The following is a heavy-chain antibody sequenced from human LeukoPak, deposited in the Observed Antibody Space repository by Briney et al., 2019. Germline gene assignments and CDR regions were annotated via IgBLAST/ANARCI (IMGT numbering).Heavy chain of an antibody. Sequence: GGSLRLSSAASGFTFSSYSMNWVRQAPGKGLESVSSISSSSSYIYYADSVKGRFTISRDNAKNSLYLQMNSLRAEDTAVYYCAIYILTGYYTDYWGQGTLVTVSS. CDR2: ISSSSSYI. CDR3: AIYILTGYYTDY. J-gene: IGHJ4*02. D-gene: IGHD3-9*01. CDR1: GFTFSSYS. V-gene: IGHV3-21*01.